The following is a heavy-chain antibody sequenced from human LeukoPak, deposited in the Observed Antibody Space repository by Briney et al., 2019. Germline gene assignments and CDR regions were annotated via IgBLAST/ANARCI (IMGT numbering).Heavy chain of an antibody. D-gene: IGHD3-10*01. J-gene: IGHJ3*02. V-gene: IGHV4-38-2*02. CDR1: GYSISSGYY. CDR2: IYHSGST. CDR3: ARVVGSGSLDAFDI. Sequence: KPSETLSLTCTVSGYSISSGYYWGWIRQPPGKGLEWIGSIYHSGSTYYNPSLKSRVTISVDTSKNQFSLKLSSVTAADTAVYYCARVVGSGSLDAFDIWGQGTMVTVSS.